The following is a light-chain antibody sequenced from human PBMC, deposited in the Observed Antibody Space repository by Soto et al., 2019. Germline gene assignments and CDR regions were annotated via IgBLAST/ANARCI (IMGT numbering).Light chain of an antibody. CDR3: AAWDDSLNGRV. CDR1: RSNIGSKS. CDR2: RND. Sequence: QLVLTQPPSASGTPGQGVTISCSGSRSNIGSKSVVWFQQLPGTAPKLLIYRNDQRPSGVPDRFSGSKSGTSASLAISGLRSDDEADYYCAAWDDSLNGRVFGGGTKLTVL. J-gene: IGLJ3*02. V-gene: IGLV1-47*01.